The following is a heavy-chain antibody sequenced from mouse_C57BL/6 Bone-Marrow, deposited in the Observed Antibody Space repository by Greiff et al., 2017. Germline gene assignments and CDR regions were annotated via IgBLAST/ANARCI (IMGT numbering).Heavy chain of an antibody. Sequence: QVQLQQPGAELVKPGASVKLSCTASGYTFTSYWMHWVKQRPGQGLEWIGMIHPNSGSTNYNEKFKSKATLTVDKSSSTAYMQLSSLTSEDSAVYYCARGKILRFFDYWGQGTTLTVSS. CDR3: ARGKILRFFDY. CDR1: GYTFTSYW. V-gene: IGHV1-64*01. J-gene: IGHJ2*01. CDR2: IHPNSGST.